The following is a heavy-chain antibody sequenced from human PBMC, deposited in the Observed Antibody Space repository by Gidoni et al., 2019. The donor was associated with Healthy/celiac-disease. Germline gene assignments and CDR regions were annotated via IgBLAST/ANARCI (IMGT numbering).Heavy chain of an antibody. CDR2: IRSKAYGGTT. CDR1: GFTFGDYA. D-gene: IGHD3-22*01. J-gene: IGHJ4*02. CDR3: RITMIVVVTPDLDY. V-gene: IGHV3-49*04. Sequence: EVQLVESGGGLVQPGRSLRLSCTASGFTFGDYAMSWVRQAPGKGLEWVGFIRSKAYGGTTEYAASVKGRFTISRDDSKSIAYLQMNSLKTEDTAVYYCRITMIVVVTPDLDYWGQGTLVTVSS.